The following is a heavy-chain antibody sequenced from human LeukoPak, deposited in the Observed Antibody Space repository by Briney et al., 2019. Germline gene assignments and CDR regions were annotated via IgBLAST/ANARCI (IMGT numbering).Heavy chain of an antibody. Sequence: GGSLRLSCTASGFSFSNHYMRWIRQAPGKGLEWVAVIWYDGSNKYYADSVKGRFTISRDNSKNTLYLQMNSLRAEDTAVYYCARGSYGDWDYYYGMDVWGQGTTVTVSS. D-gene: IGHD4-17*01. J-gene: IGHJ6*02. CDR1: GFSFSNHY. CDR3: ARGSYGDWDYYYGMDV. CDR2: IWYDGSNK. V-gene: IGHV3-33*08.